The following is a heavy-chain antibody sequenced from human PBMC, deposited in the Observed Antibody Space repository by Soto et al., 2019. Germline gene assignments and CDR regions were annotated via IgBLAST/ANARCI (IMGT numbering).Heavy chain of an antibody. V-gene: IGHV4-59*11. CDR1: DGSISDHY. CDR3: ARVRAQSGYGRPIDY. Sequence: QGQLQESRPGRVKPSETLSLTCTVSDGSISDHYWNWIRQRPGKGLAWIEDIYYSGSTKYNPSLNSRDTIKLATSKNQFSLEVNSVTTADTAPNCCARVRAQSGYGRPIDYWGQGPLVMVSS. CDR2: IYYSGST. J-gene: IGHJ4*02. D-gene: IGHD5-12*01.